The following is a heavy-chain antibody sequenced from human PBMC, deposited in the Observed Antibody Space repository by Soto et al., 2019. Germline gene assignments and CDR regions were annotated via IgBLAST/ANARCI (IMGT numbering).Heavy chain of an antibody. V-gene: IGHV5-51*01. CDR2: IYPGDSDT. Sequence: GESLKISCKGSGYSFTSYWIGWVRQMPGKGLEWMGIIYPGDSDTRYSPSFQGQVTISADKSISTAYLQWSSLKASDTAMYYCARNLVGYCSSTSCPNKYYYYYGMDVWGQGTTVTVS. CDR3: ARNLVGYCSSTSCPNKYYYYYGMDV. D-gene: IGHD2-2*01. J-gene: IGHJ6*02. CDR1: GYSFTSYW.